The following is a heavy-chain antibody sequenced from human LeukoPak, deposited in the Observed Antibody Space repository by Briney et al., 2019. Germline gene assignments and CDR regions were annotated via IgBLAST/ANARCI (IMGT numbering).Heavy chain of an antibody. CDR3: ARDPPSVAAVGYSMDV. V-gene: IGHV3-48*04. D-gene: IGHD6-13*01. CDR2: IDSSSSAI. CDR1: GFTFSSYS. J-gene: IGHJ6*02. Sequence: PGGSLRLSCAASGFTFSSYSMNWVRQAPGKGLESVSYIDSSSSAIYYADSVKGRFTISRDSAKNSLYLQMNSLRAEDTAVYYCARDPPSVAAVGYSMDVWGRGTTVTVSS.